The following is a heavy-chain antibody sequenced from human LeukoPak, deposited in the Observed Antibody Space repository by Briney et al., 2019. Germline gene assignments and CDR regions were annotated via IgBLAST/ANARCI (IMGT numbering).Heavy chain of an antibody. CDR2: ISGSGDST. Sequence: GGSLRLSCAASGFTFSSRAMSWVRQAPGKGLEWVSSISGSGDSTSYAGSVKGRFTISRDNSQNTVYLHMNSLRAEDTAMYYCAKVGYCTITSCYDAFDIWRQGTMVTVSS. J-gene: IGHJ3*02. D-gene: IGHD2-8*01. V-gene: IGHV3-23*01. CDR3: AKVGYCTITSCYDAFDI. CDR1: GFTFSSRA.